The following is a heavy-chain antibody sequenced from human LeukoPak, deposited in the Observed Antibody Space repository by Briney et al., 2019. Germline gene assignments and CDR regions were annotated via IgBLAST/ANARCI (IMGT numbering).Heavy chain of an antibody. D-gene: IGHD3-3*01. CDR3: SIFGVVIANFDY. V-gene: IGHV1-2*02. Sequence: ASVKVSCKASGYTFTSYDINWVRQAPGQGLEWMGWINPNSGGTNYAQKFQGRVTMTRDTSISTAYMELSRLRSDDTAVYYCSIFGVVIANFDYWGQGTLVTVSS. J-gene: IGHJ4*02. CDR1: GYTFTSYD. CDR2: INPNSGGT.